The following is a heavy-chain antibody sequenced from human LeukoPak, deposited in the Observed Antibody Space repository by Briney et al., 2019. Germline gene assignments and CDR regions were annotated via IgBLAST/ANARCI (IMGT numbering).Heavy chain of an antibody. D-gene: IGHD2-2*01. Sequence: KVSCHGSGYTFTSYGLSWEPQAPGQGLEWMGWNSAYNGNTHDTEKLQCRVTMITEAPTSTAYMEVRSLRSDGTAVYYCARDQGGYCSSTSCYSGIAVAEFDPWGQGTLVTVSS. J-gene: IGHJ5*02. CDR1: GYTFTSYG. CDR3: ARDQGGYCSSTSCYSGIAVAEFDP. V-gene: IGHV1-18*01. CDR2: NSAYNGNT.